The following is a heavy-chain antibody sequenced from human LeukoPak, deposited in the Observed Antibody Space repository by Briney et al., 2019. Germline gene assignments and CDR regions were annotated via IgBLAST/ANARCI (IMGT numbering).Heavy chain of an antibody. CDR2: IYPGDSDP. J-gene: IGHJ4*02. CDR3: VRHGLGSSWFGFDY. D-gene: IGHD6-13*01. CDR1: GYTFTTYW. V-gene: IGHV5-51*01. Sequence: MAGESLKISCKGSGYTFTTYWIGWVRQMPGKGLEWMGIIYPGDSDPRYSPSFQGQVTVSADKSISTAYLRWSSLKASDSAMYYCVRHGLGSSWFGFDYWGQGTLVTVSS.